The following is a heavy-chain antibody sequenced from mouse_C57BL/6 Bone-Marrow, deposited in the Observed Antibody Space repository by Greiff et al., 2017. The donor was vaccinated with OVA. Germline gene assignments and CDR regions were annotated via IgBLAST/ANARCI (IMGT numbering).Heavy chain of an antibody. CDR3: ARPYYYGSIYAMDY. J-gene: IGHJ4*01. CDR2: IWWDDDK. D-gene: IGHD1-1*01. V-gene: IGHV8-8*01. CDR1: GFSLSTFGMG. Sequence: QVTLKESGPGILQPSQTLSLTCSFSGFSLSTFGMGVGWIRQPSGKGLEWLAHIWWDDDKYYNPALKSRLTISKDTSKNQVFLKIANVDTADTATYYCARPYYYGSIYAMDYWGQGTSVTVSS.